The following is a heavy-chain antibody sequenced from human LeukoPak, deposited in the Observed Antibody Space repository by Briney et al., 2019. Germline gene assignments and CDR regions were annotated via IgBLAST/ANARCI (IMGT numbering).Heavy chain of an antibody. Sequence: GASVKVSCKASGYTFTGYYMHWVRQAPGQGLEWMGWINPNSGGTNYAQKFQGRVTMTRDTSISTAYMELSRLRSDDTAVYYCARGEGILGDSSGYYWFDPWGQGTLVTVSS. CDR3: ARGEGILGDSSGYYWFDP. CDR1: GYTFTGYY. CDR2: INPNSGGT. V-gene: IGHV1-2*02. J-gene: IGHJ5*02. D-gene: IGHD3-22*01.